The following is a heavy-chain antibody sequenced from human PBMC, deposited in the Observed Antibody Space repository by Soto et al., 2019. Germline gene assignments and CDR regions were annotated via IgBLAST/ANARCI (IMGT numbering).Heavy chain of an antibody. D-gene: IGHD2-15*01. J-gene: IGHJ5*02. CDR2: IYYSGST. Sequence: WTWIRQPPGKGLEWIGYIYYSGSTYYNPSLKSRVTISVDTSKNQFSLKLSSVTAADTAVYYCAREVLVETNWFDPWGQGTLVTVSS. V-gene: IGHV4-31*02. CDR3: AREVLVETNWFDP.